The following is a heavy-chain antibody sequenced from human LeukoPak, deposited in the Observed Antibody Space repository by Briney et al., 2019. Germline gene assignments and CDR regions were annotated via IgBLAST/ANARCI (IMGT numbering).Heavy chain of an antibody. J-gene: IGHJ5*02. CDR2: ISSSPTNI. CDR1: GFTFTSYA. CDR3: ARDGYSRSWNH. V-gene: IGHV3-21*01. D-gene: IGHD6-13*01. Sequence: GGSLRLSCAASGFTFTSYAMSWVRQAPGKGLEWVSFISSSPTNIYYAASVKGRFTISRDNAKNSVYLQMNSLRAEDTAVYYCARDGYSRSWNHWGQGTLVTVSS.